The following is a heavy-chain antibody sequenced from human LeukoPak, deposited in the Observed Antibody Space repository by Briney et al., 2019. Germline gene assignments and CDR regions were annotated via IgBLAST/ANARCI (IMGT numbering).Heavy chain of an antibody. D-gene: IGHD5-18*01. V-gene: IGHV1-3*03. CDR1: GYTFTSYA. CDR2: INAGNGNT. Sequence: ASVKVSCKASGYTFTSYAMHWVRQAPGQRLEWMGWINAGNGNTKYSQEFQGRVTITRDTSASTAYMELSSLRSEDMAVYYCARGVVWGCSYGDFDYWGQGTLVTVSS. J-gene: IGHJ4*02. CDR3: ARGVVWGCSYGDFDY.